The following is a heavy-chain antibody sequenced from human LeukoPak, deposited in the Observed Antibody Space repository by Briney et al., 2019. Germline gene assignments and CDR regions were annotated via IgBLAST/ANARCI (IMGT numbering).Heavy chain of an antibody. V-gene: IGHV3-66*02. J-gene: IGHJ5*02. Sequence: GGSPRLSCAASGFTVSSNYMSWVRQAPGKGLEWVSVIYSGGSTYYADSVKGRFTISRDNSKNTLYLQMNSLRAEDTAVYYCARVVDGFWSGYYTGDGWFDPWGQGTLVTVSS. CDR2: IYSGGST. CDR1: GFTVSSNY. CDR3: ARVVDGFWSGYYTGDGWFDP. D-gene: IGHD3-3*01.